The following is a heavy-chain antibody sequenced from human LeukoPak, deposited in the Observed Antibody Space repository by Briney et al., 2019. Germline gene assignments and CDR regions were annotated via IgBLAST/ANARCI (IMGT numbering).Heavy chain of an antibody. J-gene: IGHJ1*01. Sequence: SETLSLTCSVSGDSISMHYWSWIRQPPGKGLEWIGYIDHTGSTNYNPSLNSRVTISRDTSKNQFSLRLSSVTAADTAVYYCAGSPGIAAAGRASYFQHWGQGTLVTVSS. V-gene: IGHV4-59*08. D-gene: IGHD6-13*01. CDR2: IDHTGST. CDR3: AGSPGIAAAGRASYFQH. CDR1: GDSISMHY.